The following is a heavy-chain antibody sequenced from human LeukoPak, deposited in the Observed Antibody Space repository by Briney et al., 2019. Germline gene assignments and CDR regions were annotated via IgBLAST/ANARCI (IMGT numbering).Heavy chain of an antibody. CDR2: ISSSGSTI. V-gene: IGHV3-11*04. CDR3: ASCRWCSSTKTPYYYMDV. CDR1: GFTFSDYY. Sequence: PGGSLRLSCAASGFTFSDYYMSWIRQAPGKGLEWVSYISSSGSTIYYADSVKGRFTISRDNAKNSLYLQMNSLRAEDTAVYYCASCRWCSSTKTPYYYMDVWGKGTTVTVSS. J-gene: IGHJ6*03. D-gene: IGHD2-2*01.